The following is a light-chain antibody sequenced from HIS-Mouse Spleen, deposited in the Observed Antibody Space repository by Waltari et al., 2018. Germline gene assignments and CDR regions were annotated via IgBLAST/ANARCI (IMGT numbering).Light chain of an antibody. CDR2: EDS. CDR1: ALPKKY. CDR3: YSTDSSGNHRV. Sequence: SYELTQPPSVSASPGQTARITCSGDALPKKYSYWYKQKSGQAPVLVIYEDSKRPSGIPERFSGSSSGTMATLTISGAQVEDEADYYCYSTDSSGNHRVFGGGTKLTVL. V-gene: IGLV3-10*01. J-gene: IGLJ2*01.